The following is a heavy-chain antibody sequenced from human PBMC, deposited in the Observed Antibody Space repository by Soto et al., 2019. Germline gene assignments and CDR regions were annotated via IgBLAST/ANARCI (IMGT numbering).Heavy chain of an antibody. V-gene: IGHV4-30-4*01. CDR1: GGSISSGDYY. Sequence: SETLSLTCTVSGGSISSGDYYWSWIRQPPGKGLEWIGYIYYSGSTYYNPSLKSRVTISVDTSKNQFSLKLSSVTAADTAVYYCARDQLWLPLDYWGQGTLVTVSS. CDR2: IYYSGST. CDR3: ARDQLWLPLDY. D-gene: IGHD5-18*01. J-gene: IGHJ4*02.